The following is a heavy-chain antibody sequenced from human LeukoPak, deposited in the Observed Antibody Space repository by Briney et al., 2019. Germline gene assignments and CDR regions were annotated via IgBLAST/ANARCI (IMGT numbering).Heavy chain of an antibody. V-gene: IGHV4-30-4*01. CDR1: GGSIISGDYY. J-gene: IGHJ4*02. CDR2: IYYSGST. D-gene: IGHD4-17*01. CDR3: ARGSPETTAFDY. Sequence: PSQTLSLTCSVSGGSIISGDYYWSWIRQPPGKGLEWIGYIYYSGSTYHNPSLKSRVIISVDTSENQFSLKLSSVTAADTAVYYCARGSPETTAFDYWGQGTLVTVSS.